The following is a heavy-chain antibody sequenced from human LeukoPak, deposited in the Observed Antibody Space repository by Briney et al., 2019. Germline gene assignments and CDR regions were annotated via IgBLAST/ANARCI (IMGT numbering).Heavy chain of an antibody. Sequence: GGSLRLSCAASGFAFRSYGMHWVRQAPGKGLEWVAVIWNDGSNEYYADSVKGRFTISKDNSQNTVYLQMNSLRAEDTAVYYCARPYSNYGWLDAWGQGTLVTVSS. J-gene: IGHJ5*02. CDR1: GFAFRSYG. CDR3: ARPYSNYGWLDA. V-gene: IGHV3-33*01. D-gene: IGHD4-11*01. CDR2: IWNDGSNE.